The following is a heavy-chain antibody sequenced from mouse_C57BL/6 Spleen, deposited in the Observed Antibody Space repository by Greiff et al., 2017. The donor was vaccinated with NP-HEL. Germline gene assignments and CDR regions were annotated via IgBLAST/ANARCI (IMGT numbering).Heavy chain of an antibody. Sequence: DVQLVESGGGLVKPGGSLKLSCAASGFTFSSYAMSWVRQTPEKRLEWVATISDGGSYTYYPDNVKGRFTISRDNAKNNLYLQMSHLKSEDTAMYYCARDWGTTVVADYWGQGTTLTVSS. J-gene: IGHJ2*01. D-gene: IGHD1-1*01. CDR1: GFTFSSYA. CDR3: ARDWGTTVVADY. CDR2: ISDGGSYT. V-gene: IGHV5-4*01.